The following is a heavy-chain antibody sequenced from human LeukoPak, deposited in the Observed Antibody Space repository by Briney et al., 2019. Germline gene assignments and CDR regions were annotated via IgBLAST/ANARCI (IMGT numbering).Heavy chain of an antibody. J-gene: IGHJ4*02. CDR2: IYYSGST. CDR1: GGSISSSSYY. D-gene: IGHD1-26*01. Sequence: PSETLSLTCTVSGGSISSSSYYWGWIRQPPGKGLEWIGSIYYSGSTYYNPSLKSRVTISVDTSKNQFSLKLSSVTAADTAVYYCGSGSYWPPFDYWGQGTLVTVSS. CDR3: GSGSYWPPFDY. V-gene: IGHV4-39*01.